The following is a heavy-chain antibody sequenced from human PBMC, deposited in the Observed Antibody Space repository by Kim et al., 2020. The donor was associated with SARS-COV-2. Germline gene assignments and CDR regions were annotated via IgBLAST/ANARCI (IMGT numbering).Heavy chain of an antibody. CDR3: ARILRGWGLVVAGADYYGMDV. CDR1: GGSISSSSHY. Sequence: SETLSLTCTVSGGSISSSSHYWGWIRQPPGKGLEWIGSIYYSGSTDYNASLKSRVTMSVDMSKNQFSLKLTSVTAADTAVYYCARILRGWGLVVAGADYYGMDVWGQGTTATVSS. V-gene: IGHV4-39*01. CDR2: IYYSGST. J-gene: IGHJ6*02. D-gene: IGHD2-15*01.